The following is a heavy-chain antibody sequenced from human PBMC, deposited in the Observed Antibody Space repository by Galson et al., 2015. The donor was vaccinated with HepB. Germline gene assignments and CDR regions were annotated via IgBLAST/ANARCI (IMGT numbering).Heavy chain of an antibody. CDR2: ISSSSSYI. J-gene: IGHJ6*03. CDR3: ANPLNDFWSGYYLHYYYYYMDV. V-gene: IGHV3-21*01. Sequence: SLRLSCAASGFTFSSYSMNWVRQAPGKGLEWVSSISSSSSYIYYADSVKGRFTISRDNAKNSLYLQMNSLRAEDTAVYYCANPLNDFWSGYYLHYYYYYMDVWGKGTTVTVSS. CDR1: GFTFSSYS. D-gene: IGHD3-3*01.